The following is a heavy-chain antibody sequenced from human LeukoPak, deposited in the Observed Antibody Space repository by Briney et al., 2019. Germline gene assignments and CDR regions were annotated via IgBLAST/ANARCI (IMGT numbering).Heavy chain of an antibody. CDR2: INPSGGST. J-gene: IGHJ4*02. CDR3: SRARPDFGSFYTVSDY. V-gene: IGHV1-46*01. D-gene: IGHD1-26*01. CDR1: GYTFTSYY. Sequence: ASVNVSCKASGYTFTSYYMHWVRQAPGQGLEWMGIINPSGGSTSYAQKFQGRVTMSRDTSISTAYMELTSLRSDDTAVYYCSRARPDFGSFYTVSDYWGQGTLLTVSS.